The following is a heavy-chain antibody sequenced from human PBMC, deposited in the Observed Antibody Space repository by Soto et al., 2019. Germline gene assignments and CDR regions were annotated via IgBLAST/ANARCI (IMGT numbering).Heavy chain of an antibody. D-gene: IGHD2-2*02. CDR1: GFTFSSYG. J-gene: IGHJ5*02. CDR3: ARVLEGVPVDIEGNMYDP. CDR2: IWYDGSNK. Sequence: QVQLVESGGGVVQPGRSLRLSCAASGFTFSSYGMNWVRQAPGKGLEWVAVIWYDGSNKYYADTVKGRFTISRDNSKNARELKSNSLRAEDTPVYYDARVLEGVPVDIEGNMYDPGGQGTLVTVSS. V-gene: IGHV3-33*01.